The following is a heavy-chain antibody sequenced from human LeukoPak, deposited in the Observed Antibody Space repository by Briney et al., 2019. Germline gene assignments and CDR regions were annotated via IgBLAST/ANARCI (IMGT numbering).Heavy chain of an antibody. V-gene: IGHV3-33*01. CDR2: IWYDGSNK. Sequence: GGSLRLSCAASGFTFSSYGMHWVRQAPGNGLEWVAVIWYDGSNKYYADSVKGRFTISRDNSKNALYLQMNGLRAEDTAVYYCVRWVSSYLPLAFWGQGTLVSVSS. D-gene: IGHD3-16*02. CDR3: VRWVSSYLPLAF. J-gene: IGHJ4*02. CDR1: GFTFSSYG.